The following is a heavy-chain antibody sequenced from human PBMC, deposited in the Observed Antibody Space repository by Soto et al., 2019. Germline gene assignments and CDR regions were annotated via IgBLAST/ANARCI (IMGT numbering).Heavy chain of an antibody. D-gene: IGHD1-1*01. Sequence: SETLSLTCTVPGDSISSADYYWSWIRQTPGKGLEWIGHIFYSGTTYYNPSLKSRLTISVDTSKNHFSLRLTSVTAADTAVYYCARDLWVEPELYYYGMDVWGQGTTVTVS. CDR2: IFYSGTT. V-gene: IGHV4-30-4*01. J-gene: IGHJ6*02. CDR1: GDSISSADYY. CDR3: ARDLWVEPELYYYGMDV.